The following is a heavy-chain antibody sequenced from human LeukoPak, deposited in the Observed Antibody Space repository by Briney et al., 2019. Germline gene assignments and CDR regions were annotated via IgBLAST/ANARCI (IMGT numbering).Heavy chain of an antibody. CDR3: ARDSGNYYGGFDH. CDR2: IYYSGIT. Sequence: SETLSLTCTVSGGSISSYYWSWIRQPPGKGLEWIGYIYYSGITNYNPSLKSRVTISVDTSKNQFPLKLSSVTAADTAVYYCARDSGNYYGGFDHWGQGTLVTVSS. D-gene: IGHD1-26*01. CDR1: GGSISSYY. V-gene: IGHV4-59*01. J-gene: IGHJ4*02.